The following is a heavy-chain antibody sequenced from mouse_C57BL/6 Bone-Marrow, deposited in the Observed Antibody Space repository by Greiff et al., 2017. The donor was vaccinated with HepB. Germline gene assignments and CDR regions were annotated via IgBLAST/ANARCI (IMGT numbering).Heavy chain of an antibody. D-gene: IGHD1-1*01. CDR3: ARYYYGSSWGYFDY. J-gene: IGHJ2*01. V-gene: IGHV1-58*01. CDR2: IYIGNGYT. Sequence: VQLKESGAELVRPGSSVKMSCKTSGYTFTSYGINWVKQRPGQGLEWIGYIYIGNGYTEYNEKFKGKATLTSDTSSSTAYMQLSSLTSEDSAIYFCARYYYGSSWGYFDYWGQGTTLTVSS. CDR1: GYTFTSYG.